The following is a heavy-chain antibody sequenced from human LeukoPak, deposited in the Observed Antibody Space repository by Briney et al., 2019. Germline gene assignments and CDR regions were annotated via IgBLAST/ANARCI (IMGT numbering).Heavy chain of an antibody. Sequence: GGSLRLSCAASGFTFDDYAMHWVRHAPGKGLEWVSGISWNSGSIGYADSVKGRFTISRDNAKNSLYLQMNSLRAEDTALYYCAKARYSNNYDYWGQGTLVTVSS. D-gene: IGHD4-4*01. CDR2: ISWNSGSI. V-gene: IGHV3-9*01. CDR3: AKARYSNNYDY. J-gene: IGHJ4*02. CDR1: GFTFDDYA.